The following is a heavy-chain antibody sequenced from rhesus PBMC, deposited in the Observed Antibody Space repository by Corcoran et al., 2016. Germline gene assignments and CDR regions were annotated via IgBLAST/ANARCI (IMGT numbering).Heavy chain of an antibody. CDR1: GGSLPSNY. J-gene: IGHJ4*01. Sequence: QVQLQESGPGLVKPLETLSLTCAVSGGSLPSNYWSVIRQPPGKGLEWIGDIYGSGSSTNYNPSLKSRVTLSVDTSKNQFSLKLTSVTAADAAVYYCARVSRGYFDYWGQGVLVTVSS. CDR2: IYGSGSST. V-gene: IGHV4S11*01. CDR3: ARVSRGYFDY.